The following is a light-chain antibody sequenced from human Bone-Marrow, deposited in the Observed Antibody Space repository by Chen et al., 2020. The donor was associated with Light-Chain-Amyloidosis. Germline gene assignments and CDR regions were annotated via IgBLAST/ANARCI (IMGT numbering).Light chain of an antibody. V-gene: IGLV2-14*01. CDR1: SSDVGGYNY. Sequence: QSALTQPASVSGSPGQSITISCTGTSSDVGGYNYVSWYQQHPGKAPKLMIYDVSNRPSGVSNRFSGSTSVNTASLTISGLEDEDEAGYYCSSYTSSSTRVFGGGTKLTVL. CDR2: DVS. J-gene: IGLJ3*02. CDR3: SSYTSSSTRV.